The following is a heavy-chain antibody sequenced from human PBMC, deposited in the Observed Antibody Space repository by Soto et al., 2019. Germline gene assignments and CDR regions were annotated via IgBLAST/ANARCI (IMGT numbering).Heavy chain of an antibody. CDR1: GGSISSYY. V-gene: IGHV4-59*08. CDR3: ARKSRSSGSCFDS. J-gene: IGHJ4*02. Sequence: ASETLSLTCSVDGGSISSYYWSWIRQPPGKGLEWIGYSYYSGSTNYNPSLKSRITISVDGSKNQFSLRLSSVTAADTAVYYCARKSRSSGSCFDSWGQGTLVTVSS. CDR2: SYYSGST. D-gene: IGHD3-10*01.